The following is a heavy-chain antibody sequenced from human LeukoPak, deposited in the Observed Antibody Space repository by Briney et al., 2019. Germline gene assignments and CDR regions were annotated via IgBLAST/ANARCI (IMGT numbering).Heavy chain of an antibody. CDR3: ARGAYYDILTGYPVFDY. V-gene: IGHV3-30-3*01. CDR1: GFTFSSYA. CDR2: ISYDGSNK. J-gene: IGHJ4*02. D-gene: IGHD3-9*01. Sequence: GGSLRLSCAASGFTFSSYAMHWVRQAPGKGLEWVAVISYDGSNKYYADSVKGRFTISRDNSKNTLYLQMNSLRAEDTAVYYCARGAYYDILTGYPVFDYWGQGTLVTASS.